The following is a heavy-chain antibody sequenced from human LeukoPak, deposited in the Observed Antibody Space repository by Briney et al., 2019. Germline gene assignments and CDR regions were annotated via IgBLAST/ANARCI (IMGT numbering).Heavy chain of an antibody. V-gene: IGHV1-18*01. CDR2: ISAYNGNT. D-gene: IGHD2-2*01. CDR1: GYTFTSYG. J-gene: IGHJ5*02. Sequence: ASVKVSCKASGYTFTSYGISWVRQAPGQGLEWMGWISAYNGNTNYAQKFQGRVTITRDTSASTAYMELSSLRSEDTAVYYCARDRGYCSSTSCFYNWFDPWGQGTLVTVSS. CDR3: ARDRGYCSSTSCFYNWFDP.